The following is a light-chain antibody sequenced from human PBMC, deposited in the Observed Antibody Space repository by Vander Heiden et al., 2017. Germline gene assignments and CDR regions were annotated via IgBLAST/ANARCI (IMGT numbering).Light chain of an antibody. Sequence: DIQMTQPPPSLSASVRDRVTITCRASQSISSHLNWYQQKPGKAPKLLIYAASNLQSGVPSRFSGSGSGTDFTLTISSLQPEDFTTYYCQQSYSTLWTFGQGTKVEIK. CDR2: AAS. CDR3: QQSYSTLWT. J-gene: IGKJ1*01. CDR1: QSISSH. V-gene: IGKV1-39*01.